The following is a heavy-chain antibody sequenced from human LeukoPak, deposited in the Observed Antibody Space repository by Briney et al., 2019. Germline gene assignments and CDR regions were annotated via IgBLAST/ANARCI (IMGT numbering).Heavy chain of an antibody. Sequence: GRSLRLSCAASGFTFSRTGLHWVRQAPGKGLEWVAVISYDGTNKYYAEFARGRFTISRDSSKNTVYLHMNNLKAEDTAVYHRANQILHGFAPDNWGQGTLVTVSS. CDR1: GFTFSRTG. D-gene: IGHD2/OR15-2a*01. CDR3: ANQILHGFAPDN. CDR2: ISYDGTNK. V-gene: IGHV3-30*18. J-gene: IGHJ4*02.